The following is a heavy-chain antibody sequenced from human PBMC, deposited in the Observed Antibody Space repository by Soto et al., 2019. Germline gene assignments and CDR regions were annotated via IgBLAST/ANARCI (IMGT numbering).Heavy chain of an antibody. Sequence: SVKVSCKASGGTFSSYAISWVRQAPGQGLEWMGGIIPIFGTANYAQKFQGRVTISTDTSTSTAYMELNSLRSEDTAVYYCARDPALDHWGQGTLVTVSS. CDR3: ARDPALDH. V-gene: IGHV1-69*05. J-gene: IGHJ4*02. CDR2: IIPIFGTA. CDR1: GGTFSSYA.